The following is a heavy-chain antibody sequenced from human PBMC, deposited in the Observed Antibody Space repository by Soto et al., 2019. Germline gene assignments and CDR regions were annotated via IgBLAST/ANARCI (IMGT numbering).Heavy chain of an antibody. CDR2: IYDNVNT. D-gene: IGHD2-21*01. CDR3: ASGGRTAPSYF. J-gene: IGHJ4*02. Sequence: SETLSLTCTISGASIYSHSWTWIRQAPGKGLEWIGYIYDNVNTDHNPSLTSRVRMSVDTAKNQFFLTLSSLTAADTAVYYCASGGRTAPSYFWGQGILVTVSS. CDR1: GASIYSHS. V-gene: IGHV4-59*11.